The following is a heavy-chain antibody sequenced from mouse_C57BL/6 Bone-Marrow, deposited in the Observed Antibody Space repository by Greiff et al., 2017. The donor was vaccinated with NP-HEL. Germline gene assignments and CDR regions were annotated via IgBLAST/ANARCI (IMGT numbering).Heavy chain of an antibody. CDR1: GYTFTSYG. V-gene: IGHV1-81*01. CDR2: IYPRSGNT. J-gene: IGHJ1*03. Sequence: QVQLQQSGAELARPGASVKLSCKASGYTFTSYGISWVKQRTGQGLEWIGEIYPRSGNTYYNEKFKGKATLTAAKYSSTAYMELRSLTSEDSAVYFCARYYYGSSRYWYFDVWGTGTTVTVSS. CDR3: ARYYYGSSRYWYFDV. D-gene: IGHD1-1*01.